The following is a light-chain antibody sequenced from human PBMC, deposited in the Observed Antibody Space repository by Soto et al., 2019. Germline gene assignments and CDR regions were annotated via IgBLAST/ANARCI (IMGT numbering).Light chain of an antibody. V-gene: IGKV1-5*03. CDR2: KAS. Sequence: DIHLTQSPSFLSASVGDRVTITCRASQSISSWLAWYQQKPGKAPNLLIYKASSLEGGVPSRFSGSGSGTEFTLTISSLQPDDFATYYCQQYNSYPWTFGQGTKVDI. CDR1: QSISSW. CDR3: QQYNSYPWT. J-gene: IGKJ1*01.